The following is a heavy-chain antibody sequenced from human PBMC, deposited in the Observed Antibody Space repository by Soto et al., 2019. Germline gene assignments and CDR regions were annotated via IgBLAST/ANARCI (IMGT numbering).Heavy chain of an antibody. D-gene: IGHD3-3*01. CDR3: AGDRFLEWLPRVRWFDP. Sequence: ASETLSLTCTVSGGSISSGGYYWSWIRQHPGKGLEWIGYIYYSGSTYYNPSLKSRVTISVDTSKNQFSLKLSSVTAADTAVYYCAGDRFLEWLPRVRWFDPWGQGTLVTVSS. J-gene: IGHJ5*02. V-gene: IGHV4-31*03. CDR2: IYYSGST. CDR1: GGSISSGGYY.